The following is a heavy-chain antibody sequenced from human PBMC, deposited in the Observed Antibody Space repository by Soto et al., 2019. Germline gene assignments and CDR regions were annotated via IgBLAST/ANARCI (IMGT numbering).Heavy chain of an antibody. CDR1: GCSISGYY. D-gene: IGHD6-19*01. J-gene: IGHJ4*01. CDR3: SRHVNLPLAGTGFDV. V-gene: IGHV4-59*08. Sequence: SETLSLTCTVFGCSISGYYWSWLRQHTGKGLEWIGYIYNIIGSTSYNPSLRSRVTMSIDTSQEQFSLRISSVSATDTAVYYCSRHVNLPLAGTGFDVWGRGTLVSVSS. CDR2: IYNIIGST.